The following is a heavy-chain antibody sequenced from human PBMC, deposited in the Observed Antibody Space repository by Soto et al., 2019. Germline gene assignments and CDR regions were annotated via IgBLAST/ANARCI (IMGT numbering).Heavy chain of an antibody. D-gene: IGHD5-12*01. CDR1: GAAVSGGGQY. V-gene: IGHV4-31*03. CDR2: IYYIGSP. Sequence: QRQESGPGLLKPSQTLSLTCSVSGAAVSGGGQYWNWVRQLPGKGLEWIGNIYYIGSPDYNPCIRSRVTISLETSKNQFSMKLISVNAADTNVYYCARKRVLGDEGGFDVWGKGTTVRVYS. J-gene: IGHJ6*04. CDR3: ARKRVLGDEGGFDV.